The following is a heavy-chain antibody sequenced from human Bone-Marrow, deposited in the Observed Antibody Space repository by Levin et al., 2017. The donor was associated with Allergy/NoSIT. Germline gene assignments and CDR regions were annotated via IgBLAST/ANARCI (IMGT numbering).Heavy chain of an antibody. V-gene: IGHV3-30*18. CDR2: IPYDGSDK. D-gene: IGHD6-19*01. CDR3: AKLLPWLVLTAPFDY. CDR1: GFTFSNYG. J-gene: IGHJ4*02. Sequence: AGESLKISCAVSGFTFSNYGMHWVRQAPGKGLEWVALIPYDGSDKDYADSVKGRFTISRDSSKNTLYLQMNSLRAEDTAVYYCAKLLPWLVLTAPFDYWGQGTLVTVSS.